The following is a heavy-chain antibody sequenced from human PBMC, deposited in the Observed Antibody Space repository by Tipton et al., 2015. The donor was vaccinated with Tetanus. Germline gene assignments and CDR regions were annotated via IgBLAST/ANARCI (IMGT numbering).Heavy chain of an antibody. CDR1: GGSIRSGGYY. CDR2: IYYTGNT. Sequence: LRLSCTVSGGSIRSGGYYWSWIRQHPVKGLEWIGYIYYTGNTYYNPSLKSRVTISVDTSKNQFSLKLSSVTAADTAVYYCARGGIAAAGGGLDYWGQGTLVTVSS. V-gene: IGHV4-31*02. CDR3: ARGGIAAAGGGLDY. D-gene: IGHD6-13*01. J-gene: IGHJ4*02.